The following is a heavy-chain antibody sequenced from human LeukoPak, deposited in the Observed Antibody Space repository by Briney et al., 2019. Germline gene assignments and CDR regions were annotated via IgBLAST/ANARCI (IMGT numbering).Heavy chain of an antibody. J-gene: IGHJ6*03. CDR1: GFTFNSYW. D-gene: IGHD2-15*01. Sequence: GGSLRLSCAVSGFTFNSYWMHWVRQTPGKGLVWVSRLNSDGSSTSYADSVKGRFTISRDNSKNTLSLQMNSLREDDTAVFFCARGHRGGQRNGYDYYYMDVWGEGTTVTVSS. CDR3: ARGHRGGQRNGYDYYYMDV. V-gene: IGHV3-74*01. CDR2: LNSDGSST.